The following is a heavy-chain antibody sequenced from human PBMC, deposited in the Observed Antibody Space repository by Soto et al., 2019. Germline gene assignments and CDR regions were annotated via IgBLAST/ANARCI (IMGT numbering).Heavy chain of an antibody. CDR2: INGGTGQT. D-gene: IGHD5-18*01. V-gene: IGHV1-3*01. J-gene: IGHJ4*02. CDR1: GYTFTTHA. CDR3: ARADTAMVPSGY. Sequence: ASVKVSCKASGYTFTTHAMHWVRQAPGQSLEWMGWINGGTGQTKHSQRFQGRVTITADESTSTAYMELSSLRSEDTAVYYCARADTAMVPSGYWGQGTLVTVSS.